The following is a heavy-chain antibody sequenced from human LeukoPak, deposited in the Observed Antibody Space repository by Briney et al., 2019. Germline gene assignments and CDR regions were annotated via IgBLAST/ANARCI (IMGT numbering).Heavy chain of an antibody. CDR2: ISDDGSSA. V-gene: IGHV3-74*01. CDR1: GFTFGNYW. D-gene: IGHD2-2*03. J-gene: IGHJ4*02. CDR3: VSGYCSSTTCYRGAY. Sequence: GGSLRLSCAASGFTFGNYWMHWVRQAPGKGLLWVSRISDDGSSAHYADSVQGRFTISRDNAKNTVYLQMHSLRAEDTAVYYCVSGYCSSTTCYRGAYWGQGTLVTVSS.